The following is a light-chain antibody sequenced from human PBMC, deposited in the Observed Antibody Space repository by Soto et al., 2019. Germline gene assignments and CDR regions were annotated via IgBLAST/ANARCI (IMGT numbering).Light chain of an antibody. CDR2: GAS. CDR3: QQYNNWWT. Sequence: ERVMTQSPATLSVSPGERATLSCRASQSISSNLAWYQQKPGQAPRLLIYGASTRATGIPARFSGSGSGTEFTLTISSLQSEDFAVYYCQQYNNWWTFGQGTRLEI. CDR1: QSISSN. J-gene: IGKJ5*01. V-gene: IGKV3-15*01.